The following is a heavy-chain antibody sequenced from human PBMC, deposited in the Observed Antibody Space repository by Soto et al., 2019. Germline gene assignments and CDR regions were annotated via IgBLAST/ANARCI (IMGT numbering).Heavy chain of an antibody. D-gene: IGHD3-3*01. V-gene: IGHV3-13*01. CDR3: ARAVVFWSGYVKGGYMDV. Sequence: GGSLRLSCAASGFTFSSYDMHWVRQATGKGLEWVSAIGTAGDTYYPGSVKGRFTISRENAKNSLYLQMNSLRAGDTAVYYCARAVVFWSGYVKGGYMDVWGKGTTVTVSS. CDR2: IGTAGDT. CDR1: GFTFSSYD. J-gene: IGHJ6*03.